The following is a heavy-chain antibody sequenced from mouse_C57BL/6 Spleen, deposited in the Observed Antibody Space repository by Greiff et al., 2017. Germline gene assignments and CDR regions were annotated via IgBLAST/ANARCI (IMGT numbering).Heavy chain of an antibody. D-gene: IGHD2-13*01. V-gene: IGHV1-69*01. Sequence: QVQLQQPGAELVMPGASVKLSCKASGYTFTSYWMHWVKQRPGQGLEWIGEIDPSDSYTNYNQKFKGKSTLTVDKSSSTACMQLSRLTSEDSAVYYDSYCDSCFGCWGQGATLS. J-gene: IGHJ2*01. CDR1: GYTFTSYW. CDR2: IDPSDSYT. CDR3: SYCDSCFGC.